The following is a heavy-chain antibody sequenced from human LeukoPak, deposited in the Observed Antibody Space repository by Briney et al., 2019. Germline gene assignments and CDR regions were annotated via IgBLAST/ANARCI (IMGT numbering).Heavy chain of an antibody. V-gene: IGHV3-21*01. CDR3: ASYPVGYYYDSSGP. CDR1: GFTFSSYS. J-gene: IGHJ5*02. Sequence: GGSLRLSCAASGFTFSSYSMNWVRQAPGKGLEWVSSISSSSSYIYYADSVKGRFTISRDNAKNSLYLQMSSLRAEDTAVYYCASYPVGYYYDSSGPWGQGTLVTVSS. CDR2: ISSSSSYI. D-gene: IGHD3-22*01.